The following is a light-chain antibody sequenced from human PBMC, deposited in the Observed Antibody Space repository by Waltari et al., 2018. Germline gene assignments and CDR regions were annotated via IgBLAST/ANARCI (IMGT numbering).Light chain of an antibody. CDR1: QSPLYDANNRDY. J-gene: IGKJ5*01. CDR3: QQYYTHPIT. V-gene: IGKV4-1*01. Sequence: DIIMTQSPDSLAVSLGERAPLNCKSNQSPLYDANNRDYLAWFHQKPGQPPTFLIYWASTRESGVPDRFSGSGSGTDFTLTITSLQAEDVGVYYCQQYYTHPITFGQGTRLEI. CDR2: WAS.